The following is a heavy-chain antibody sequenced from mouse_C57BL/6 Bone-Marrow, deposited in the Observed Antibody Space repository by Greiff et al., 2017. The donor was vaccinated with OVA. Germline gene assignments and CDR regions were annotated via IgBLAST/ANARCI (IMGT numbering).Heavy chain of an antibody. J-gene: IGHJ4*01. CDR2: IDPNSGGT. CDR3: ASPYYYGGAMDY. CDR1: GYTFTSYW. V-gene: IGHV1-72*01. Sequence: QVQLQQPGAELVKPGASVKLSCKASGYTFTSYWMHWVKQRPGRGLEWIGRIDPNSGGTKYNEKFKSKATLPVDKPSSTADMQLSSLTSEDSAVYYCASPYYYGGAMDYWGQGPSVTVSS. D-gene: IGHD1-1*01.